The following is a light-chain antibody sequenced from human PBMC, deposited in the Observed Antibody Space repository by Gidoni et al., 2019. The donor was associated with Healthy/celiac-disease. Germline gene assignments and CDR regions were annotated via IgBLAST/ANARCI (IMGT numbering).Light chain of an antibody. CDR2: DAS. V-gene: IGKV1-33*01. CDR1: QDISNY. Sequence: DIQMTQSPSSLSASVGDRVTITCQASQDISNYLNWYQQKPGKAPKLLIYDASTLETGVPSRSSGSGSGTDFTFTISSLQTEEIATYYCQQYDNPYTFGQGTKLEIK. CDR3: QQYDNPYT. J-gene: IGKJ2*01.